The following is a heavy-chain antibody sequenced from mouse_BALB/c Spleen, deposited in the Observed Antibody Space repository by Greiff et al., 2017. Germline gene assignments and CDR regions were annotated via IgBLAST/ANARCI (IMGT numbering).Heavy chain of an antibody. V-gene: IGHV1-9*01. CDR2: ILPGSGST. D-gene: IGHD2-10*02. J-gene: IGHJ2*01. CDR3: ARRYGNDPSYFDY. Sequence: VQLQQSGAELMKPGASVKISCKATGYTFSSYWIEWVKQRPGHGLEWIGEILPGSGSTNYNEKFKGKATFTADTSSNTAYMQLSSLTSEDSAVYYCARRYGNDPSYFDYWGQGTTLTVSA. CDR1: GYTFSSYW.